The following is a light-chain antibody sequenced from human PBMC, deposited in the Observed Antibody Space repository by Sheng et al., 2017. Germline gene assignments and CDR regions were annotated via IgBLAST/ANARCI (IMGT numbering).Light chain of an antibody. J-gene: IGLJ1*01. Sequence: QSALTQPASVSGSPGQSITISCTGASSDVGVYHYVSWYQQHPGKAPKLMIYDVNNRPSGVSNRFSGSKSGNTASLTISGLQAEDEADYYCCSYTSSSTSYVFGTGTKVTVL. V-gene: IGLV2-14*03. CDR3: CSYTSSSTSYV. CDR1: SSDVGVYHY. CDR2: DVN.